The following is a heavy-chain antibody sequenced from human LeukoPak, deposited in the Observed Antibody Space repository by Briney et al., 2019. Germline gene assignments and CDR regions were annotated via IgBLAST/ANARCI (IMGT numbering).Heavy chain of an antibody. Sequence: GGSLRLSCAASGFTFSSYWMSWVRQAPGKGLEWVANIKQDGSEKYYVDSVKGRFTISRDNAKNSLYLQMNSLRAEDTAVYYCARDGVHYYDSSGYYYVKAFDIWGQGTMVTVSS. CDR3: ARDGVHYYDSSGYYYVKAFDI. D-gene: IGHD3-22*01. J-gene: IGHJ3*02. CDR2: IKQDGSEK. V-gene: IGHV3-7*01. CDR1: GFTFSSYW.